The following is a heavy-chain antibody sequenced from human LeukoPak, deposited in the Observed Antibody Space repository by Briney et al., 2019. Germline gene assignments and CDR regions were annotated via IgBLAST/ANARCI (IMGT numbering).Heavy chain of an antibody. CDR3: ARAVEGIVATISYFDY. CDR1: GGSISSGGYS. Sequence: SQTLSLTCAVSGGSISSGGYSWSWIRQPPGKGLKWIGYIYHSGSTYYNPSLKSRATISVDRSKNQFSLKLSSVTAADTAVYYCARAVEGIVATISYFDYWGQGTLVTVSS. D-gene: IGHD5-12*01. CDR2: IYHSGST. J-gene: IGHJ4*02. V-gene: IGHV4-30-2*01.